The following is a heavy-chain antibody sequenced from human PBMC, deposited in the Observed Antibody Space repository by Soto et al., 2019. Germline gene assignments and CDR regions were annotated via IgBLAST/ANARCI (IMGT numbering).Heavy chain of an antibody. J-gene: IGHJ4*02. D-gene: IGHD3-22*01. CDR2: IWYDGSNK. CDR1: GFTFSSYG. Sequence: QVQLVESGGGVVQPGRSLRLSCAASGFTFSSYGMHWVRQAPGKGLEWVAVIWYDGSNKYYADSVKGRFTISRDNTKNTLYLQMNRLSAEDTAVYYWAKDSSGYYPGLIDYWGQGTLVTVSS. CDR3: AKDSSGYYPGLIDY. V-gene: IGHV3-33*06.